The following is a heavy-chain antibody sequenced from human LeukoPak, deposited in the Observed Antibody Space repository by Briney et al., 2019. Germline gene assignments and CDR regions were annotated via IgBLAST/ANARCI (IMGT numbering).Heavy chain of an antibody. D-gene: IGHD3-3*01. CDR1: GGTLSSYA. J-gene: IGHJ5*02. CDR2: IIPIFGTA. V-gene: IGHV1-69*05. Sequence: SVKVSCKASGGTLSSYAISWVRQAPGQGLEWMGRIIPIFGTANYAQKFQGRVTITTDESTSTAYMELSSLRSEDTAVYYCAREGLYYDFWSGYHNWFDPWGQGTLVTVSS. CDR3: AREGLYYDFWSGYHNWFDP.